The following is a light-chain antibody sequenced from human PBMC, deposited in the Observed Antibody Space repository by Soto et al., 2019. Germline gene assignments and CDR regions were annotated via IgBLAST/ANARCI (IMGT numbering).Light chain of an antibody. V-gene: IGLV2-14*01. Sequence: QSALTQPASVSGSPGQSITISCTGTSSDVGGYNYVYWYQQHPGKAPKLMIYEVSYRPSGVSNRFSGSKSGNTASLTISGLQAEDEADYYCSSYTSSSTQVFGTGTKLTVL. CDR3: SSYTSSSTQV. CDR2: EVS. CDR1: SSDVGGYNY. J-gene: IGLJ1*01.